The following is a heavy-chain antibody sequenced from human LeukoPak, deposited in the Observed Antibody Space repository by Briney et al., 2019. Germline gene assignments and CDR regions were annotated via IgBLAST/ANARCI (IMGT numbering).Heavy chain of an antibody. CDR3: ARGRGGYGYFDC. CDR2: MNPNSGNT. CDR1: GYTFTSYD. D-gene: IGHD5-12*01. V-gene: IGHV1-8*03. Sequence: ASVKVSCKASGYTFTSYDINWVRQATGQGLEWMGWMNPNSGNTGYAQKFQGRVTITRNTSISTAYMELSSLRSEDTAVYYCARGRGGYGYFDCWGQGTLVTVSS. J-gene: IGHJ4*02.